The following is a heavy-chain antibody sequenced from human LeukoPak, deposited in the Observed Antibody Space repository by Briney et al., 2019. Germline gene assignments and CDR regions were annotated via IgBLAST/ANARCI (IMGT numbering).Heavy chain of an antibody. CDR1: GGSISSYY. CDR2: IYYSGST. V-gene: IGHV4-59*01. Sequence: SETLSLTCTVSGGSISSYYWSWLRQPPGKGLEWIGYIYYSGSTNYNPSLKSRVTISVDTSKNQFSLKLSSVTAADTAVYYCARGVGATRGWFDPWGQGTLVTVSS. D-gene: IGHD1-26*01. CDR3: ARGVGATRGWFDP. J-gene: IGHJ5*02.